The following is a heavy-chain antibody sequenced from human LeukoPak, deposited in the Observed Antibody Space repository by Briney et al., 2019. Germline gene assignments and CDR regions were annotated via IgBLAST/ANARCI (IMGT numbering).Heavy chain of an antibody. V-gene: IGHV3-23*01. Sequence: GGSLRLSCATSGFTFSTSVMNWVRQAPGKGLDWVSSIYYSGGSTYYADSVKGRSTIHRNNSVNPLYMQINELTAEDADLYFCPSRYLWKGFVIWGQGTRVIVSS. D-gene: IGHD1-1*01. CDR2: IYYSGGST. CDR1: GFTFSTSV. J-gene: IGHJ3*02. CDR3: PSRYLWKGFVI.